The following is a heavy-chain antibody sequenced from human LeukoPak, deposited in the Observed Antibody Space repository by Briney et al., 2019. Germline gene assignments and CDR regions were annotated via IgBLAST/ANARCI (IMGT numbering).Heavy chain of an antibody. J-gene: IGHJ4*02. D-gene: IGHD1-26*01. CDR1: GFTFSSYA. Sequence: PGGSLRLSCAASGFTFSSYAMSWVRQAPGKGLEWVSSINGRGGRTYYADSVEGRFTISRDNSKNTLYLQMNSLRAEDTAVYYCAKEYSGTFSPFPSYFDCWGQGTLVTVSS. CDR2: INGRGGRT. V-gene: IGHV3-23*01. CDR3: AKEYSGTFSPFPSYFDC.